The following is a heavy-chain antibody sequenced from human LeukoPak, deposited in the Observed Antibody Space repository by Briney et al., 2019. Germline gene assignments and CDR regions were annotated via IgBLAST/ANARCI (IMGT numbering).Heavy chain of an antibody. CDR1: GYTFTGYY. CDR2: INPNSGGT. V-gene: IGHV1-2*02. Sequence: ASVPVSCKASGYTFTGYYMHWVRQAPGQGLEWMGWINPNSGGTNYAQKFQGRVTMTRDTSISTAYMELSRLRSDDTAVYYCARDTPSGDYDSSGYYDYYYMDVWGKGTTVTVSS. D-gene: IGHD3-22*01. J-gene: IGHJ6*03. CDR3: ARDTPSGDYDSSGYYDYYYMDV.